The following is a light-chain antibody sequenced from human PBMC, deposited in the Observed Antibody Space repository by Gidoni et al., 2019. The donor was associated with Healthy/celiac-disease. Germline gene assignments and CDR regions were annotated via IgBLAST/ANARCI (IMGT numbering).Light chain of an antibody. CDR2: AAS. J-gene: IGKJ2*01. V-gene: IGKV1-39*01. Sequence: DIQMTQSPSSLSASVGDRVTITCRSSQSISSYLNWYQQKQGKAPKLLIYAASSLQSGVPSRFRGSGSGTDFTLTISSLQPEDFATYYCQQSYSTPLYTFGQGTKLEIK. CDR3: QQSYSTPLYT. CDR1: QSISSY.